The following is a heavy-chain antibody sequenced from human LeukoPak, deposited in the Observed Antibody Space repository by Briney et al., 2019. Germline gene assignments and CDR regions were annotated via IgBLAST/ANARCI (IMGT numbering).Heavy chain of an antibody. Sequence: PGGSLRLSCAASGFTFSSYSMNWVRQAPGKGLEWVSSINSSSSYIYYADSVKGRFTISRDNAKNSLYLQMNSLRAEDTAVYYCARDITHGWLVADYWGQGTLVTVSS. CDR1: GFTFSSYS. J-gene: IGHJ4*02. CDR3: ARDITHGWLVADY. D-gene: IGHD6-19*01. V-gene: IGHV3-21*01. CDR2: INSSSSYI.